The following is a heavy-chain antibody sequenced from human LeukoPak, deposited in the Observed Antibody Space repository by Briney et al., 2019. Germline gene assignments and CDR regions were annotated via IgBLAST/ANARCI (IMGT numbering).Heavy chain of an antibody. Sequence: PSETLSLTCTVSGGSISSYYWSWIRQPPGKGLEWIGYIYYSGSTNYNPSLKSRVTISVDTSKNQFSLKLSSVTAADTAVYYCARIYGMDYYDSSGYYERFDYWGQGTLVTVSS. CDR2: IYYSGST. CDR3: ARIYGMDYYDSSGYYERFDY. V-gene: IGHV4-59*08. D-gene: IGHD3-22*01. J-gene: IGHJ4*02. CDR1: GGSISSYY.